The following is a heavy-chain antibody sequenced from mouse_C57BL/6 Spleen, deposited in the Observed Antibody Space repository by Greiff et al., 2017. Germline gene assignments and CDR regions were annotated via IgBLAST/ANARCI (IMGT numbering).Heavy chain of an antibody. Sequence: QVQLKQSGAELARPGASVKLSCKASGYTFTSYGISWVKQRTGQGLEWIGEIYPRSGNTYYNEKFKGKATLTADKSSSTAYMELRSLTSEDSAVYFCARWGGYDWFAYWGQGTLVTVSA. CDR2: IYPRSGNT. D-gene: IGHD2-2*01. V-gene: IGHV1-81*01. CDR3: ARWGGYDWFAY. J-gene: IGHJ3*01. CDR1: GYTFTSYG.